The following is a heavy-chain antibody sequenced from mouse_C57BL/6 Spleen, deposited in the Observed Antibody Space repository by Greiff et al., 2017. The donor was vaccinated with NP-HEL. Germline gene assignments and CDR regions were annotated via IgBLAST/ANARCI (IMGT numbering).Heavy chain of an antibody. CDR1: GYTFTSYW. D-gene: IGHD2-4*01. V-gene: IGHV1-52*01. J-gene: IGHJ3*01. Sequence: QVQLKQPGAELVRPGSSVKLSCKASGYTFTSYWMHWVKQRPIQGLEWIGNIDPSDSETHYNQKFKDKATLTVDKSSSTAYMQLSSLTSEDSAVYYCAMYDYAWFAYWGQGTLVTVSA. CDR2: IDPSDSET. CDR3: AMYDYAWFAY.